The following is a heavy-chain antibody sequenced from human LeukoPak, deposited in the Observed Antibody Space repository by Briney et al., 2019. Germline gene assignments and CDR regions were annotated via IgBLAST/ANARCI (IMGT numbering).Heavy chain of an antibody. CDR3: ARGRYDFWSGANWFDP. CDR1: GYSISSGYY. J-gene: IGHJ5*02. D-gene: IGHD3-3*01. Sequence: SETLSLTCTVSGYSISSGYYWGWIRQPPGKGLEWIGSIYHSGSTYYNPSLKSRVTITVDTSKNQFSLKLSSVTAADTAVYYCARGRYDFWSGANWFDPWGQGTLVTVSS. CDR2: IYHSGST. V-gene: IGHV4-38-2*02.